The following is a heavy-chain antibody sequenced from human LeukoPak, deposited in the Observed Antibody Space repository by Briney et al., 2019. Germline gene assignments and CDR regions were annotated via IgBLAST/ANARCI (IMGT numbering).Heavy chain of an antibody. J-gene: IGHJ4*02. CDR1: EFIFSDYD. V-gene: IGHV3-64*01. CDR2: ISSNGGST. CDR3: ARDGEGLKGSDY. D-gene: IGHD3-3*01. Sequence: PGGSLRLSCDASEFIFSDYDMNWVRQAPGKGLEYVSAISSNGGSTYYANSVKGRFTISRDNSKNTLYLQMGSLRAEDMAVYYCARDGEGLKGSDYWGQGTLVTVSS.